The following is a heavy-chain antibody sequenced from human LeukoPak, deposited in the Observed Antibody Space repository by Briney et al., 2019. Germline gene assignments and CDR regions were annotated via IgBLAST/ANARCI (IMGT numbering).Heavy chain of an antibody. CDR2: IIPILGIA. Sequence: GSSVKVSCKASGGTFSSYAISWVRQAPGQGLEWMGRIIPILGIANYAQKFQGRVTITADKSTSTAYMELSSLRSEDTAVYYCARGARFGELLSGMDVWGQGTTVTVSS. J-gene: IGHJ6*02. CDR1: GGTFSSYA. D-gene: IGHD3-10*01. CDR3: ARGARFGELLSGMDV. V-gene: IGHV1-69*04.